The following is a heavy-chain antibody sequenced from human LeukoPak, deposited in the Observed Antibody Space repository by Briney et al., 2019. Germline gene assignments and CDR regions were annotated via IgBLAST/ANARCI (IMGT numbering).Heavy chain of an antibody. CDR3: ARISTGFGEILDAFDV. J-gene: IGHJ3*01. V-gene: IGHV3-7*01. Sequence: GGSLRLSCAASGFTFSTHWMSWVRQAPGEGLEWVANIKEDGSEKYYLDSVKGRFAISRDNAKSSVHLQMNSLRAEDTAVYYCARISTGFGEILDAFDVWGQGTMVTVSS. CDR2: IKEDGSEK. CDR1: GFTFSTHW. D-gene: IGHD3-10*01.